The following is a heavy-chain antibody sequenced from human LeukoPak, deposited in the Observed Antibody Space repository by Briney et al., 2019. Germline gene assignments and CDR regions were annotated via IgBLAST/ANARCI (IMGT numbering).Heavy chain of an antibody. CDR1: GYTFTSYG. CDR3: ARSRGQNWFDP. CDR2: ISAYNGNT. D-gene: IGHD3-10*01. V-gene: IGHV1-18*01. J-gene: IGHJ5*02. Sequence: ASVKVSCKASGYTFTSYGISWVRQAPGQGLEWMGWISAYNGNTNYAQKLQGRVTMTRDTSTSTVYMELSSLRSEDTAVYYCARSRGQNWFDPWGQGTLVTVSS.